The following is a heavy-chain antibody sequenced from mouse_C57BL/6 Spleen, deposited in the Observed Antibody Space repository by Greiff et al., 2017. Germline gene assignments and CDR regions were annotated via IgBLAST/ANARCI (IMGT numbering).Heavy chain of an antibody. CDR3: ASHYDDAMDY. Sequence: QVQLQQPGAELVKPGASVKLSCKASGYTFTSYWMHWVKQRPGQGLEWIGMIHPNSGSTNYNEKFKSKITLTVDKSSSTAYMQISSLTSEDSAVYYCASHYDDAMDYWGQGTSVTVSS. D-gene: IGHD1-2*01. CDR1: GYTFTSYW. CDR2: IHPNSGST. V-gene: IGHV1-64*01. J-gene: IGHJ4*01.